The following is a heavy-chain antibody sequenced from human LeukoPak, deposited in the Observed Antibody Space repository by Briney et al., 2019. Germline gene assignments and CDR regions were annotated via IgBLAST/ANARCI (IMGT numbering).Heavy chain of an antibody. J-gene: IGHJ3*02. CDR3: ARQPRYNWNYTVPLSHDAFDI. Sequence: ETLSLTCAVYGGSFSGYYWGWIRQPPGKGLEWIGEINHSGSTNYNPSLKSRVTISVDTSKNQFSLKLSSVTAADTAVYYCARQPRYNWNYTVPLSHDAFDIWGQGTMVSVSS. V-gene: IGHV4-34*01. CDR2: INHSGST. CDR1: GGSFSGYY. D-gene: IGHD1-7*01.